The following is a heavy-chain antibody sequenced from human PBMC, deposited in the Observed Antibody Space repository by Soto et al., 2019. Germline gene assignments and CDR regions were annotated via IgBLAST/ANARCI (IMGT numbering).Heavy chain of an antibody. D-gene: IGHD1-26*01. J-gene: IGHJ4*02. CDR2: IIVIFGPA. CDR1: GGTVHNSA. V-gene: IGHV1-69*01. CDR3: GGGGSWEKVDS. Sequence: QVQLVQSGAEVKKPGSSVKVSCKASGGTVHNSAISWVRQAPGQGLEWMGGIIVIFGPAIYAQKFQGRVTITADESTNTAFLDLNSLRSDDTAVYYCGGGGSWEKVDSWGPGTLVTVSS.